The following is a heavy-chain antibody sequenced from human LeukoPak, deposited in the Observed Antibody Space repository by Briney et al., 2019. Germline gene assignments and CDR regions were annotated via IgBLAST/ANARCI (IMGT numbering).Heavy chain of an antibody. J-gene: IGHJ4*02. CDR2: IDSGAGNA. D-gene: IGHD3-3*01. Sequence: ASVKVSCKASGFTFTNSFIHWVRQGPGRGLEWMGIIDSGAGNASYAQKFQGRVTMTRDTSTSTVYMELSSLTSDDTALYFCTRADDQDFDHWGQGTLVIVSS. CDR3: TRADDQDFDH. V-gene: IGHV1-46*01. CDR1: GFTFTNSF.